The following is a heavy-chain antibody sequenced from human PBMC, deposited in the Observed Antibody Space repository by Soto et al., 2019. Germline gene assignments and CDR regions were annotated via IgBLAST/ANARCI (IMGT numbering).Heavy chain of an antibody. CDR1: GYTFTGYY. Sequence: ASVKVSCKASGYTFTGYYMHGVRQAPGQGLEWMGWINPNSGGTNYAQKFQGRVTMTRDTSISTAYMELSRLRSDDTAVYYCARASYDSSGYRFDYWGQGTLVTVSS. J-gene: IGHJ4*02. V-gene: IGHV1-2*02. CDR3: ARASYDSSGYRFDY. D-gene: IGHD3-22*01. CDR2: INPNSGGT.